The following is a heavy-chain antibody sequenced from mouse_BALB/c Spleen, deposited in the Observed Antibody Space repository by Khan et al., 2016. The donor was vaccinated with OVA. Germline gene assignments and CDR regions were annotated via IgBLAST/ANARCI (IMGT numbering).Heavy chain of an antibody. Sequence: VQLQQSGAELAKPGASVKMSCKASGYTFTSYWMHWVKQRPGQGLEWIGYINPSTGYTEYNQRFKDKATLTADKSSSTAYMQLSSLTSEEGAVYYCANHGSSSAWLTYWGQGTLVTVSA. V-gene: IGHV1-7*01. CDR1: GYTFTSYW. CDR3: ANHGSSSAWLTY. D-gene: IGHD1-1*01. CDR2: INPSTGYT. J-gene: IGHJ3*01.